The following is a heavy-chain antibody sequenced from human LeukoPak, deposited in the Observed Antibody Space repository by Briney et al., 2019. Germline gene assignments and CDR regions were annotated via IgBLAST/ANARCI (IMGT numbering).Heavy chain of an antibody. D-gene: IGHD5-24*01. CDR1: GGTFSSYA. CDR3: AIRDGYNWGFFDY. J-gene: IGHJ4*02. CDR2: IIPILGIA. Sequence: SVKVSCKASGGTFSSYAISWVRQAPGQGLEWMGRIIPILGIANYAQKFQGRVTITADKSTSTAYMELSSLRSEDTAVYYCAIRDGYNWGFFDYWGQGTLVTVSS. V-gene: IGHV1-69*04.